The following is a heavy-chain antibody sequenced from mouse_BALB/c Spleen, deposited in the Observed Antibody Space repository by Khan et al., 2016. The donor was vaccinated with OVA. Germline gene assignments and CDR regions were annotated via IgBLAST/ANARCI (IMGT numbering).Heavy chain of an antibody. Sequence: QVQLKESGPSLVQPSQSLYITCTVSGFSLTSYCVHWVRQSPGKGLEWLGVIWSDGCTDYNAHIMSRLSISKDNSKSQVFFKLNSLRADDTAIYCRAKQGAREYWGQGTAVTVSS. V-gene: IGHV2-5-1*01. CDR1: GFSLTSYC. J-gene: IGHJ4*01. CDR2: IWSDGCT. CDR3: AKQGAREY.